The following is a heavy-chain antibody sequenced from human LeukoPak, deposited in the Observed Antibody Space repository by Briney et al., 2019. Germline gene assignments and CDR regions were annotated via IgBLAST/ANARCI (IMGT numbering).Heavy chain of an antibody. Sequence: SETLSLTCAVYGGSFSGYYWTWIRQPPGKGLEWIGEINHSGSTNYNPSLKSRVTMSVDTSKHQFSLDLSSVTAAATAVYYCARGGNNLWYGDAFDIWGQGTMVTVSS. D-gene: IGHD6-13*01. CDR1: GGSFSGYY. V-gene: IGHV4-34*01. CDR2: INHSGST. J-gene: IGHJ3*02. CDR3: ARGGNNLWYGDAFDI.